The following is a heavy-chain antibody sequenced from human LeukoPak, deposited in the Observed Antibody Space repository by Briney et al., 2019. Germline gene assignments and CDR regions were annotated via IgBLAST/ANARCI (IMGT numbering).Heavy chain of an antibody. J-gene: IGHJ4*02. CDR3: ASRRYSSSSPFDY. CDR2: IYTSGST. Sequence: SETLSLTYTVSGGSISSYYWSWIRQPAGKGLEWIGRIYTSGSTNYNPSLKSRVTISVDKSKNQFSLKLSSVTAADTAVYYCASRRYSSSSPFDYWGQGTLVTVSS. CDR1: GGSISSYY. D-gene: IGHD6-6*01. V-gene: IGHV4-4*07.